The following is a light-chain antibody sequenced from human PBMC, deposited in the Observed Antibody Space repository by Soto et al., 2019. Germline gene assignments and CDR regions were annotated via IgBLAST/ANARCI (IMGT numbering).Light chain of an antibody. CDR2: GAS. CDR1: QSVSSSY. J-gene: IGKJ2*01. Sequence: ETVLTQSPGTLSLSPGERATLSCRASQSVSSSYLAWYQQKPGQAPRLLIYGASSRATGIPDRFSGSGSGTDFTLTISRLEPEDFAVYYCQQYGRPYTFGQGTKLEIK. CDR3: QQYGRPYT. V-gene: IGKV3-20*01.